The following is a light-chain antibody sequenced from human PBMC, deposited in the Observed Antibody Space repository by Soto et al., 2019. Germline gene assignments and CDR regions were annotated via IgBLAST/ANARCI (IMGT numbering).Light chain of an antibody. J-gene: IGKJ5*01. CDR1: QTNSSY. Sequence: DIQMTQSPSSLSASVGDRVTITCRASQTNSSYLNWYQQRPGKAPNLLIYASSSLQSGVPPRFSGSGSGTDFTLTISSLQHEDFATYYCQLTYSTPITFGQGTRLEIK. V-gene: IGKV1-39*01. CDR2: ASS. CDR3: QLTYSTPIT.